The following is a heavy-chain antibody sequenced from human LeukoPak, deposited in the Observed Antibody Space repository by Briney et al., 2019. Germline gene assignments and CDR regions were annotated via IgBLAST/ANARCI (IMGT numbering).Heavy chain of an antibody. CDR2: ISWNSGSI. CDR1: GFTFDDYA. Sequence: GGSLRLSCAASGFTFDDYAMHWVRQAPGKGLEWVSGISWNSGSIGYADSVKGRFTISRDNAKNSLYLQMNSLRAEDTALYYCAKDFTTMAQFYGMDVWGQGTTVTVSS. J-gene: IGHJ6*02. CDR3: AKDFTTMAQFYGMDV. V-gene: IGHV3-9*01. D-gene: IGHD3-10*01.